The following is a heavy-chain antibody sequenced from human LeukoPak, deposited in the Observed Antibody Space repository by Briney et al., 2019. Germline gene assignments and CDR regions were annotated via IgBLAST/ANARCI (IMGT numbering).Heavy chain of an antibody. CDR1: GLTFSSYE. J-gene: IGHJ4*02. D-gene: IGHD1-26*01. CDR3: ARGEQLNYFVY. V-gene: IGHV3-48*03. CDR2: ISSSGSVE. Sequence: GGSLRLSCAASGLTFSSYEMSWVRQAPGKGLEWLSYISSSGSVEKYADSVKGRFTISRDNAKNSLYLQMYSLRAEDTAVYYCARGEQLNYFVYWGQGALVTVSS.